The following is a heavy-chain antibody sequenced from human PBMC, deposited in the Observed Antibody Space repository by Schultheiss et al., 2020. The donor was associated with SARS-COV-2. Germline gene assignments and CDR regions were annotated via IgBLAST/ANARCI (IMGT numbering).Heavy chain of an antibody. D-gene: IGHD3-3*01. J-gene: IGHJ5*02. V-gene: IGHV4-34*01. CDR3: ARDCRITIFGVVPSPRWFDP. CDR1: GGSFSGYY. Sequence: SETLSLTCAVYGGSFSGYYWSWIRQPAGKGLEWIGEINHSGSTNYNPSLKSRVTISVDTSKNQFSLKLSSVTAADTAVYYCARDCRITIFGVVPSPRWFDPWGQGTLVTVSS. CDR2: INHSGST.